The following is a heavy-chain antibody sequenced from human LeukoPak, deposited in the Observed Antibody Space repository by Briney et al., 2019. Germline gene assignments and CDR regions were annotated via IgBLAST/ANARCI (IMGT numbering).Heavy chain of an antibody. CDR2: IYSDGST. D-gene: IGHD1-26*01. V-gene: IGHV3-66*01. CDR3: TRETGATDS. CDR1: GFTVSSSH. Sequence: GGSLRLSCAVSGFTVSSSHMSWVRQAPEGKGLEWVSVIYSDGSTYYPDSVKGRFTISRDNSKNMLYLQMNSLRAEDTGLYYCTRETGATDSWGQGALVTVSS. J-gene: IGHJ4*02.